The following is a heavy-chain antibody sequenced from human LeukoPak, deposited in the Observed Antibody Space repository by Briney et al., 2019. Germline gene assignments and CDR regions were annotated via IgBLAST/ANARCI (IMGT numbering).Heavy chain of an antibody. CDR3: AKLAVVVPAAPRDGYYYYMDV. CDR2: ISGSGGGT. J-gene: IGHJ6*03. D-gene: IGHD2-2*01. CDR1: GFTFSSYA. Sequence: PGGSLRLSCAASGFTFSSYAMSWVRQAPGKGLEWVSAISGSGGGTYYADSVKGRFTISRDNSKNTLYLQMNSLRAEDTAVYYCAKLAVVVPAAPRDGYYYYMDVWGKGTTVTVSS. V-gene: IGHV3-23*01.